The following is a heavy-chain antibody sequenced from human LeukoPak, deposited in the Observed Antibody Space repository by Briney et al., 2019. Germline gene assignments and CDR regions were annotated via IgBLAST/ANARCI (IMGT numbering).Heavy chain of an antibody. D-gene: IGHD3-10*01. CDR1: GGTFSSYA. V-gene: IGHV1-69*04. CDR3: ARGVRITMVRGVPFDY. CDR2: IIPILGIA. Sequence: SVKVSCKASGGTFSSYAISWVRQAPGQGLEWMGRIIPILGIANYAQKFQGRVTITADKSTSTAYMELSSLRSEDTAVYYCARGVRITMVRGVPFDYWGQGTLVTVSS. J-gene: IGHJ4*02.